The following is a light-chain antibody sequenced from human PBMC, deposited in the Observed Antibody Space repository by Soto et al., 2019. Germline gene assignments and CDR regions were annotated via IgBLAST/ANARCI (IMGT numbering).Light chain of an antibody. CDR2: EVT. Sequence: QSVLTQPASVSGSPGQSITISCTVTSSDIGSYDYVSWYQQHPGKAPNLIIYEVTDRPSGVSNRFSGSKSGNTASLIISGLQAEDEADYYCSSFTSTSTRLFGSGTKVTVL. CDR3: SSFTSTSTRL. CDR1: SSDIGSYDY. V-gene: IGLV2-14*01. J-gene: IGLJ1*01.